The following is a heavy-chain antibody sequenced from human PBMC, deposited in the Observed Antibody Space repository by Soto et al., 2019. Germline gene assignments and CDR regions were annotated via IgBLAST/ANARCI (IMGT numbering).Heavy chain of an antibody. CDR2: IVTIFGTT. CDR3: ARVEAVAGLYNYHGLDV. J-gene: IGHJ6*02. D-gene: IGHD6-19*01. Sequence: QVQLVQSGAEVKKPGSSVKVSCKVSGGTFSNYAIDWVRLAPGHGLEWMGGIVTIFGTTYYTQKFQGRATIIADDSTTTAYLEMSSLRSEDTAIYYCARVEAVAGLYNYHGLDVWGQGNAVTVSS. V-gene: IGHV1-69*12. CDR1: GGTFSNYA.